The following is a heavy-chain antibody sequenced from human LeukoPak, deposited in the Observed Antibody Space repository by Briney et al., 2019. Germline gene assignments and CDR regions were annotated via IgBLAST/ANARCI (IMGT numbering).Heavy chain of an antibody. CDR1: GFTFSNAW. Sequence: GGSLRLSCAASGFTFSNAWMSWVRQAPGKGLEWVSAISGSGGSTYYADSVKGRFTISRDNSKNTLYLQMNSLRAEDTAVYYCAKDDDRLVAAINFDYWGQGTLVTVSS. D-gene: IGHD2-15*01. J-gene: IGHJ4*02. V-gene: IGHV3-23*01. CDR2: ISGSGGST. CDR3: AKDDDRLVAAINFDY.